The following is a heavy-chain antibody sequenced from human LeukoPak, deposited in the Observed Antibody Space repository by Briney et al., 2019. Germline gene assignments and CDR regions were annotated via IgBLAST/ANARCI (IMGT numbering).Heavy chain of an antibody. CDR3: ASEQIFGVVIVKSYFDF. V-gene: IGHV3-7*01. D-gene: IGHD3-3*01. CDR2: MKQDGSEK. CDR1: GFTFSNYW. J-gene: IGHJ4*02. Sequence: GGSLRLSCAASGFTFSNYWMSWVRQAPGKGLEWVANMKQDGSEKYYVDSVKGRFTISRDNAKNSLYLQVDSLRAEDRAVYYCASEQIFGVVIVKSYFDFWGQGTLVTVSS.